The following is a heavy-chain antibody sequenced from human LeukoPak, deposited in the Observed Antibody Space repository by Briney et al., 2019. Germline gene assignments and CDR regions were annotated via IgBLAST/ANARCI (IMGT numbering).Heavy chain of an antibody. CDR3: ARGYDFWSGVMSDAFDI. V-gene: IGHV4-59*11. D-gene: IGHD3-3*01. CDR1: GGSISSHY. CDR2: IYHSGNT. Sequence: SETLSLTCTVSGGSISSHYWSWVRQTPGKGLEWVGHIYHSGNTKYNSALKGRVTISDDASKNQFSLRLSSVTAADTAVYFCARGYDFWSGVMSDAFDIWGRGTKVTVSS. J-gene: IGHJ3*02.